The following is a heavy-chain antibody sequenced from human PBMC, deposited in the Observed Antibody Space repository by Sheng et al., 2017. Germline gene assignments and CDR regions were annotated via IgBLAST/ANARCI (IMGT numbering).Heavy chain of an antibody. J-gene: IGHJ4*02. D-gene: IGHD1-26*01. V-gene: IGHV3-48*03. CDR2: ISSSGSTI. Sequence: PGGSLRLSCEASGFTFSTYEMNWVRQAPGKGLEWVSYISSSGSTIYYADSVKGRFTISRDNAKNSLYLQMNSLRGEDTATYYCARGLMSYGSYYQFDYWGQGTLVTVSS. CDR3: ARGLMSYGSYYQFDY. CDR1: GFTFSTYE.